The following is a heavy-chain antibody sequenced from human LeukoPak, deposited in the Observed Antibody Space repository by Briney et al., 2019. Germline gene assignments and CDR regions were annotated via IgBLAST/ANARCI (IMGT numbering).Heavy chain of an antibody. Sequence: ASVKVSCKASGYTFTGYYMHWVRQAPGQGLEWMGWINPNNGGTNYAQKFQGRVTMTRDTSISTAYMELSRLRSDDTAVYYCARGVAGVYFYYYMDVWGKGTTVTISS. CDR1: GYTFTGYY. CDR2: INPNNGGT. D-gene: IGHD1-14*01. V-gene: IGHV1-2*02. J-gene: IGHJ6*03. CDR3: ARGVAGVYFYYYMDV.